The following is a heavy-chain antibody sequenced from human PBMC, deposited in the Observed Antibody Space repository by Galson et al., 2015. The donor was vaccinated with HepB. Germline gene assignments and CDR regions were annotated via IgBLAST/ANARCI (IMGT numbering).Heavy chain of an antibody. CDR1: GYTFTSYD. Sequence: SVKVSCKASGYTFTSYDINWVRQATGQGLEWMGWMNPNSGNTGYAQKFQGRVTMTRNTSISTAYMELSSLRSEDTAVYYCARSFYDFWSGYYYYYGMDVWGQGTTVTVSS. V-gene: IGHV1-8*01. CDR3: ARSFYDFWSGYYYYYGMDV. CDR2: MNPNSGNT. J-gene: IGHJ6*02. D-gene: IGHD3-3*01.